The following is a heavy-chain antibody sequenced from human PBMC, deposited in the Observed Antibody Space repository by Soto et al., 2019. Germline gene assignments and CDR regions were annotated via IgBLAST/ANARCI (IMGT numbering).Heavy chain of an antibody. CDR1: GFTFSSYS. V-gene: IGHV3-21*01. J-gene: IGHJ6*03. Sequence: PGGSLRLSCAASGFTFSSYSMNWVRQAPGKGLEWVSSISSSSSYIYYADSVKGRFTISRDNAKNSLYLQMNSLRAEDTAVYYCARVFVATIYYYMDVWGKGTTVTVS. CDR3: ARVFVATIYYYMDV. CDR2: ISSSSSYI. D-gene: IGHD5-12*01.